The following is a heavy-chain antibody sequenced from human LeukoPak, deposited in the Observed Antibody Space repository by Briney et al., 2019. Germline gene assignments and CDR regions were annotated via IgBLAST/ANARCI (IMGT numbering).Heavy chain of an antibody. CDR1: GYSISSGYY. V-gene: IGHV4-38-2*01. D-gene: IGHD3-9*01. Sequence: PSETLSLTCAVSGYSISSGYYWGWIRQPPGKGLEWIGSIYHSGSTYYNPSLKSRVTISVDTSKNQFSLKLSSVTAADTAVYYCARHTARLGAWDWFDPWGQGTLVTASS. CDR3: ARHTARLGAWDWFDP. CDR2: IYHSGST. J-gene: IGHJ5*02.